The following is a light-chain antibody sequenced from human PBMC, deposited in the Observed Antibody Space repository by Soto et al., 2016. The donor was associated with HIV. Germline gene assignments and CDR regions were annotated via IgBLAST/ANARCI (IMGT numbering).Light chain of an antibody. CDR1: NIGRKS. Sequence: SYVLTQPPSVSVAPGKTARITCGGNNIGRKSVHWYQQKPGQAPVLVVYDDSDRPSGIPERFSGSNSGNTATLTISRVEAGDEADYHCQVWDSRNDHRVFGGGTKLTVL. V-gene: IGLV3-21*03. CDR3: QVWDSRNDHRV. CDR2: DDS. J-gene: IGLJ3*02.